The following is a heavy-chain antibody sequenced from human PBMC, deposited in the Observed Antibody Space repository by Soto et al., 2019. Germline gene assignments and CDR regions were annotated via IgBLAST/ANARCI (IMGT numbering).Heavy chain of an antibody. CDR1: GFTFSSYA. V-gene: IGHV3-23*01. CDR2: ISGSGGST. CDR3: AKDPLSMTTVTTVDY. Sequence: GGSLRLSCAASGFTFSSYAMIWVRQAPGKGLEWVSAISGSGGSTYYADSVKGRFTISRDNSKNTLYLQMNSLRAEDTAVYYCAKDPLSMTTVTTVDYWGQGTLVTVSS. D-gene: IGHD4-17*01. J-gene: IGHJ4*02.